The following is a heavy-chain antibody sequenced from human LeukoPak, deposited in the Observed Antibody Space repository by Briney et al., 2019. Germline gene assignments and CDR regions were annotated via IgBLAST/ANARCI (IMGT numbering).Heavy chain of an antibody. CDR3: AREGSEYSSCSYYYYYMDV. V-gene: IGHV4-4*07. D-gene: IGHD6-6*01. J-gene: IGHJ6*03. Sequence: SETLSPTCTVSGGSISSYYWSWIRQPAGKGLEWIGRIYTSGSTNYNPSLKSRVTISVDKSKNQFSLKLSSVTAADTAVYYCAREGSEYSSCSYYYYYMDVWGKGTTVTVSS. CDR1: GGSISSYY. CDR2: IYTSGST.